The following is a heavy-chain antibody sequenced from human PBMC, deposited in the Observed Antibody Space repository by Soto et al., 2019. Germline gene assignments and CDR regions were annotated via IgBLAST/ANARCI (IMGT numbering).Heavy chain of an antibody. D-gene: IGHD2-8*02. CDR1: GDSISSGVHY. CDR3: ARDKITGLFDY. V-gene: IGHV4-31*03. J-gene: IGHJ4*02. CDR2: ISYSGIA. Sequence: SETLSLTCTVSGDSISSGVHYWSWIRQHPGKRPEWIGYISYSGIAYYNPSLESRFTISVDTSKNQFSLKLTSVTAADTAVYYCARDKITGLFDYWGQGTLVTVSS.